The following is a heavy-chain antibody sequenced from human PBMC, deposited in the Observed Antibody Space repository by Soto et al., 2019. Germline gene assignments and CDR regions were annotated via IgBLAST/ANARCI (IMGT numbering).Heavy chain of an antibody. J-gene: IGHJ5*02. Sequence: ASETLSLTCTVSGASIRSHYWNWIRQSPGKGLEWIGYIYYNGITNYNPSLRSRVTISVDMSKNQFSLKLRSVTAADTAMYYCARGDTDSILGTRGGSFDPWGQGTLVTSPQ. CDR3: ARGDTDSILGTRGGSFDP. CDR1: GASIRSHY. D-gene: IGHD3-3*01. CDR2: IYYNGIT. V-gene: IGHV4-59*11.